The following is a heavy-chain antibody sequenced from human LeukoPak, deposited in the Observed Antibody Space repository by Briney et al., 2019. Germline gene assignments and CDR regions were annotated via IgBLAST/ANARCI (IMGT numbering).Heavy chain of an antibody. CDR2: IKSKGDGETT. V-gene: IGHV3-15*01. D-gene: IGHD3-10*01. CDR1: GFTFTNAW. CDR3: TTDLGLTMIRGVIVY. J-gene: IGHJ4*02. Sequence: GGSLRPSCAASGFTFTNAWMTWVRQAPGKGLEWVGRIKSKGDGETTDYAAPVKGRFSMSRDDSKATMYLQMYSLEAEDTAVYYCTTDLGLTMIRGVIVYWGQGALVTVSS.